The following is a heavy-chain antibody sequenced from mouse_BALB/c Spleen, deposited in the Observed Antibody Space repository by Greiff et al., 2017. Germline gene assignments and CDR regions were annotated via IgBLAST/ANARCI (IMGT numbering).Heavy chain of an antibody. D-gene: IGHD2-14*01. CDR2: ISSGGSYT. Sequence: EVKLMESGGDLVKPGGSLKLSCAASGFTFSSYGMSWVRQTPDKRLEWVATISSGGSYTYYPDSVKGRFTISRDNAKNTLYLQMSSLKSEDTAMYYCARHGEYRYDYFDYWGQGTTLTVSS. J-gene: IGHJ2*01. CDR3: ARHGEYRYDYFDY. CDR1: GFTFSSYG. V-gene: IGHV5-6*01.